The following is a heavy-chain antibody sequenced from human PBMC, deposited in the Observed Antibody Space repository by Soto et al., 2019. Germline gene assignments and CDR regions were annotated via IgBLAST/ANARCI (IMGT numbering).Heavy chain of an antibody. CDR3: AKVAPFILGSPF. D-gene: IGHD2-21*01. CDR2: ITGSGGVM. Sequence: XGSLTLSCTASGFDFSGSEVNWFRQAPGKGLEWVAYITGSGGVMFHADSVKGRFSISRDNAKNSLFLEMSDLTADDTGVYYCAKVAPFILGSPFWGQGTLVTVSS. CDR1: GFDFSGSE. J-gene: IGHJ4*02. V-gene: IGHV3-48*03.